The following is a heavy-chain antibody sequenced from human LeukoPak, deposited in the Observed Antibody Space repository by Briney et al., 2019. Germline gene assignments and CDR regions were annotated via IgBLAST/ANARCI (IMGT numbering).Heavy chain of an antibody. CDR2: IYHSGTT. Sequence: SETLSLTCSVAGGTITSGNYYWGWIRQPPGKGLECIASIYHSGTTYYNSSLKSRVTISADTSKNEFSLKVNSVTAADTAVYYCARDRPDGNTGHSHDYWGQGTLVIVSS. V-gene: IGHV4-39*07. D-gene: IGHD5-24*01. CDR1: GGTITSGNYY. J-gene: IGHJ4*02. CDR3: ARDRPDGNTGHSHDY.